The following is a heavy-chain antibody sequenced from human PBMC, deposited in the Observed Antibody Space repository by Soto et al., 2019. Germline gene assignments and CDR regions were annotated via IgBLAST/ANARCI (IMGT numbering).Heavy chain of an antibody. J-gene: IGHJ4*02. D-gene: IGHD6-6*01. CDR1: GGSISSSNW. CDR3: AREITIAARIPYYFDY. Sequence: PSETLSLTCAVSGGSISSSNWWSWVRQPPGKGLEWIGEIYHSGSTNYNPSLKGRVTISVDKSKNPFSLKLSSVTAADTAVYYCAREITIAARIPYYFDYWGQGTLVTVSS. CDR2: IYHSGST. V-gene: IGHV4-4*02.